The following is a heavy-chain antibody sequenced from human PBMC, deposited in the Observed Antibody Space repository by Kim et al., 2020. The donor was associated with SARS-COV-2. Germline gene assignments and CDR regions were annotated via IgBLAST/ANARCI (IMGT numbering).Heavy chain of an antibody. CDR2: ISWDGGST. V-gene: IGHV3-43*01. CDR1: GFTFDDYT. J-gene: IGHJ4*02. D-gene: IGHD5-18*01. Sequence: GGSLRLSCAASGFTFDDYTMHWVRQAPGKGLEWVSLISWDGGSTYYADSVKGRFTISRDNSKNSLYLQMNSLRTEDTALYYCAKDIKGHSYGCDYWGQGTLVTVSS. CDR3: AKDIKGHSYGCDY.